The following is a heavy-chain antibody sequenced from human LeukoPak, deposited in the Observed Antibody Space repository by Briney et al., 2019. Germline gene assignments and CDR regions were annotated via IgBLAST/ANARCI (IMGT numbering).Heavy chain of an antibody. J-gene: IGHJ4*02. CDR3: AKDMEVAGTSHVVDY. D-gene: IGHD6-19*01. CDR2: ISGSGGST. Sequence: PGGSLRLSCAASGFTFSSYAMSWVRQAPGKGLEWVSAISGSGGSTYYADSVKGRFTISRDNSKNTLYLQMNSLRAEDTAVYYCAKDMEVAGTSHVVDYWGQGTLVTVSS. V-gene: IGHV3-23*01. CDR1: GFTFSSYA.